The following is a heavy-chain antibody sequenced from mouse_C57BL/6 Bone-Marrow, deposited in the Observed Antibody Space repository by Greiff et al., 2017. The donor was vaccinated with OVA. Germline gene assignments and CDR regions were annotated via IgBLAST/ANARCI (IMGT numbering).Heavy chain of an antibody. CDR1: GYSFTGYY. Sequence: VPLQPSGPALVPPGASVKISCTASGYSFTGYYLTWVPQSPAQILGLIGAINPSTGGPTYNQKFKAKATLTVDKSSSTAYMQRKSLTAEDSAVYYCARRPDAMDYGGQGTSVTVSS. CDR3: ARRPDAMDY. J-gene: IGHJ4*01. CDR2: INPSTGGP. V-gene: IGHV1-42*01.